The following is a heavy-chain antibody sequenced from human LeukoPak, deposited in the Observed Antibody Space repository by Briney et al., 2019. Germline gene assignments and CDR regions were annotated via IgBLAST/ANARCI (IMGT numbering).Heavy chain of an antibody. CDR1: GGSFSGYC. Sequence: SETLSLTCAVYGGSFSGYCWSWIRQPPGKGLEWIGEINHSGSTNYNPSLKSRVTISVDTSKSQFSLKLSSVTAADTAVHYCARGTWGWLAARPGTWFDPWGQGTLVTVSS. CDR3: ARGTWGWLAARPGTWFDP. J-gene: IGHJ5*02. CDR2: INHSGST. D-gene: IGHD6-6*01. V-gene: IGHV4-34*01.